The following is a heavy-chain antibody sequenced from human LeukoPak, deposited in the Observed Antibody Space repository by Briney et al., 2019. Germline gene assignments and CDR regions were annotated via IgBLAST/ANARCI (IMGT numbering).Heavy chain of an antibody. Sequence: PGRSLRLSRAASGFTFSSYGMHRVRQAPGKGLEWVAVIRYDGSNEYYADSVKGRFTISRDNSKNTLYLQMNSLRAEDTAVYYCAREGIQQWLAPDYWGQGTLVTVSS. CDR3: AREGIQQWLAPDY. V-gene: IGHV3-33*01. CDR2: IRYDGSNE. CDR1: GFTFSSYG. J-gene: IGHJ4*02. D-gene: IGHD6-19*01.